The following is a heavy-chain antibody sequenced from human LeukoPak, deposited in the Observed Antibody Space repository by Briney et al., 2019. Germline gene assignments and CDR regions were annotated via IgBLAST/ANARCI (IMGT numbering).Heavy chain of an antibody. D-gene: IGHD3-3*01. CDR3: ARGIFGMVINGFDI. J-gene: IGHJ3*02. CDR1: GGSINNYY. Sequence: SETLSLTCTVSGGSINNYYWNWIRQPAERGLEWLGHIYTSGITSYNPSLKSRVTMSIDTSKNQFSLNLTSVTAADTAVYYCARGIFGMVINGFDIWGQGTMVTVSS. CDR2: IYTSGIT. V-gene: IGHV4-4*07.